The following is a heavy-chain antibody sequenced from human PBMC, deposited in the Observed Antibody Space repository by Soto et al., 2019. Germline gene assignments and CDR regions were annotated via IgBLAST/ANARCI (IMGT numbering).Heavy chain of an antibody. CDR1: GGSIISSNW. J-gene: IGHJ6*02. Sequence: PSETLSLTCAVSGGSIISSNWWSWVRQPPGKGLEWIGEIYHSGSTNYNPSLKSRVTISVDKSKNQFSLKLSSVTAADTAVYYCARDDRFYYYYGMDVWGQGTTVTVSS. CDR3: ARDDRFYYYYGMDV. V-gene: IGHV4-4*02. CDR2: IYHSGST.